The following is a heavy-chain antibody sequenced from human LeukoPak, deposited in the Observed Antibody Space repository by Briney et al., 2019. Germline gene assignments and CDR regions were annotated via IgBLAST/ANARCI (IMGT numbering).Heavy chain of an antibody. CDR2: INAGNGNT. J-gene: IGHJ1*01. V-gene: IGHV1-3*01. CDR1: GYTFTSYA. D-gene: IGHD6-13*01. CDR3: ATYSSSWPEYFQH. Sequence: VASVKVSCKASGYTFTSYAMHWVRQAPGQRLEWMGWINAGNGNTKYSQKFQGRVTITRDTSASTAYMEQSSLRSEDTAVYYCATYSSSWPEYFQHWGQGTLVTVSS.